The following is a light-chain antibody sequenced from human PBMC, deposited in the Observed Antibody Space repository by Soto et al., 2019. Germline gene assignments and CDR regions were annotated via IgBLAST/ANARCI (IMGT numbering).Light chain of an antibody. CDR3: QQDNSLPLA. CDR1: QGISRW. V-gene: IGKV1-12*01. J-gene: IGKJ5*01. CDR2: GAS. Sequence: DIQMTQSPSFVSAPVGDRVTITCRASQGISRWLAWYQQRPGKAPELLIYGASSLQSGVPSRFSGSGSGTAFTLTFSSLQPEDFATYYCQQDNSLPLAFGQGTRLESK.